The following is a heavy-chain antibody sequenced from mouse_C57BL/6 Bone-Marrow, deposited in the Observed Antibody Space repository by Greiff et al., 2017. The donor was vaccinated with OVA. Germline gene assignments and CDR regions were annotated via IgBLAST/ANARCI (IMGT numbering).Heavy chain of an antibody. Sequence: EVKLVESGGDLVKPGGSLKLSCAASGFTFSSYGMSWVRQTPDKRLEWVATISSGGSYTYYPDSVKGRFTISRDNDKNTLYLQMSSLKSEDTAMYICARHQLLPLCYFDVWGTETTLTVSS. D-gene: IGHD2-12*01. CDR2: ISSGGSYT. V-gene: IGHV5-6*02. CDR1: GFTFSSYG. CDR3: ARHQLLPLCYFDV. J-gene: IGHJ1*03.